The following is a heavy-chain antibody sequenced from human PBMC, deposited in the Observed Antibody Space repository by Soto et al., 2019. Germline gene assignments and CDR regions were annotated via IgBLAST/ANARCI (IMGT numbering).Heavy chain of an antibody. CDR2: IKQDGSLK. D-gene: IGHD1-1*01. V-gene: IGHV3-7*02. CDR1: GFTFRNDW. J-gene: IGHJ4*02. Sequence: EVQLVESGGGLVQPGGSLRLSCVGSGFTFRNDWMSRVRQAPGKGLEWVANIKQDGSLKQYVDSVKGRFTISRDNAKNALYLQMNSLGVGDTAVYYCPSGNWIDPDFDYWGQGMLVTISS. CDR3: PSGNWIDPDFDY.